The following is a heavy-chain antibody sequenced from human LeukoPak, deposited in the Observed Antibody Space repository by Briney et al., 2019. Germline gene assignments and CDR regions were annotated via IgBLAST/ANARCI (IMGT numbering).Heavy chain of an antibody. J-gene: IGHJ4*02. V-gene: IGHV1-2*02. CDR3: ARDKSTTRHFDY. D-gene: IGHD5/OR15-5a*01. CDR2: INPNSGGT. Sequence: ASVKVSCKASGYTFTGYYMHWVRQAPGQGLEWMGWINPNSGGTNYAQKFQGRVTMTRDTSISTAYMELSRLRSDDTAVYYCARDKSTTRHFDYWGQGTLVTVSS. CDR1: GYTFTGYY.